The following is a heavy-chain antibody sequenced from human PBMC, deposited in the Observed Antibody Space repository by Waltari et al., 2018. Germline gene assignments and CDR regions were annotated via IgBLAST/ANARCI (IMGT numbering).Heavy chain of an antibody. J-gene: IGHJ5*02. Sequence: QVQLQESGPGLVKPSETLSLTCTVSGASISSFWWSWIRQTPGKGLEWIGEINGNSGSTKYSPSLKGRVTISKDASKSQFSLKLTSVTAADTAVYYCATTGGPWGQGVLVTVSS. V-gene: IGHV4-59*12. D-gene: IGHD7-27*01. CDR3: ATTGGP. CDR1: GASISSFW. CDR2: INGNSGST.